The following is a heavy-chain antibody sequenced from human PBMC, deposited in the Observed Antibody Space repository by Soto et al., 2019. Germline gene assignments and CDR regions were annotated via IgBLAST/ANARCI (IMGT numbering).Heavy chain of an antibody. CDR2: IKQDGSEK. Sequence: GGSLRLSCAASGFTFSSYWMSWVRQAPGKGLEWVANIKQDGSEKYYVDSVKGRFTISRDNAKNSLYLQMNSLRAEDTAVYYCARVPVPAAILAWFDPWGQGTLVTVSS. CDR3: ARVPVPAAILAWFDP. CDR1: GFTFSSYW. D-gene: IGHD2-2*01. V-gene: IGHV3-7*05. J-gene: IGHJ5*02.